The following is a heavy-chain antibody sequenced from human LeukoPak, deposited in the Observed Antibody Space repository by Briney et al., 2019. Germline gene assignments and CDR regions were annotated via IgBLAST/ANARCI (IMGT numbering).Heavy chain of an antibody. D-gene: IGHD4-11*01. Sequence: GGSLRLSCAASGFTFSSYAMSWVRQAPGKGLEWVSAISGSGGSTYYADSVKGRFTISRDNSKNTLYLQMNSLRAEDTAVYYCARDSLRAALHYMDVWGKGATVTVSS. CDR1: GFTFSSYA. CDR2: ISGSGGST. CDR3: ARDSLRAALHYMDV. J-gene: IGHJ6*03. V-gene: IGHV3-23*01.